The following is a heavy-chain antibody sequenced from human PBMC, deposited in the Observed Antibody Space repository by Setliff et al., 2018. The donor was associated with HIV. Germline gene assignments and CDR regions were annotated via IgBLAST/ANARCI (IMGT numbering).Heavy chain of an antibody. J-gene: IGHJ5*02. CDR3: AVIPEGTRGLSGDYVS. CDR2: INPNNGGT. D-gene: IGHD4-17*01. Sequence: ASVKVSCKASGYTFTGYYVHWVRQAPGQGLEWMGWINPNNGGTNYAQKFQGRVTMTRDTSISTAYMELSSLRSDDTAVYFCAVIPEGTRGLSGDYVSWGQGTLVTVSS. V-gene: IGHV1-2*02. CDR1: GYTFTGYY.